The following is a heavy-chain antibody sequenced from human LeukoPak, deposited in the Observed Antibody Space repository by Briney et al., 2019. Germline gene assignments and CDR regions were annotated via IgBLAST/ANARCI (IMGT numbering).Heavy chain of an antibody. D-gene: IGHD6-13*01. CDR1: GYTFTSYA. CDR2: INTNTGNP. J-gene: IGHJ4*02. CDR3: ARDGPPGYSSSWTPIQEDY. V-gene: IGHV7-4-1*02. Sequence: ASVKVSCKASGYTFTSYAMNWVRQAPGQGLEWMGWINTNTGNPTYAQGFTGRFVFSLDTSVSTAYLQISSLKAEDTAVYYCARDGPPGYSSSWTPIQEDYWGQGTLVTVSS.